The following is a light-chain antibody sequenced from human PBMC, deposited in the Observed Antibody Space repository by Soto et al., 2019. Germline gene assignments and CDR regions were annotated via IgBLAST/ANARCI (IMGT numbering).Light chain of an antibody. V-gene: IGKV3D-20*02. CDR2: GAS. Sequence: EIVLTQSPCTLSLSPGERATLSCRASQSVSSSYLAWYQQKPGQAPRLLIYGASNRATGIPARFSGSGSGTDFTLTISSLEPEDFAVYYCQQRSNWITFAQGTRLEIK. J-gene: IGKJ5*01. CDR3: QQRSNWIT. CDR1: QSVSSSY.